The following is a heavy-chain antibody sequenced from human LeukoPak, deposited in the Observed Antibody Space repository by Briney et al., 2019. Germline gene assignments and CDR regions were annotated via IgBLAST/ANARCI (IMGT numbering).Heavy chain of an antibody. J-gene: IGHJ4*02. CDR3: ARDRVGAY. Sequence: PGGSLRLSCAASGFTFSTYSMNWVRQAPGKGLEWLSYITSSSSTIYYADSVQGRFTISSDSAKSSLYLQMNGLRVEDTAVYYCARDRVGAYWGQGTLLTVSS. CDR1: GFTFSTYS. D-gene: IGHD1-26*01. CDR2: ITSSSSTI. V-gene: IGHV3-48*01.